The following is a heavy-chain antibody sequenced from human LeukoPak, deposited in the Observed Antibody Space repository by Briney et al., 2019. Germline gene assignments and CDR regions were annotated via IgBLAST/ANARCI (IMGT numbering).Heavy chain of an antibody. V-gene: IGHV3-21*01. D-gene: IGHD6-19*01. CDR2: ISPSSNYI. Sequence: GGSLRLSCAASGFTFSSCSMTWVRQAPGKGLEWVSSISPSSNYIYYADSLKGRFTISRDNAKNSLYLQMNSLRAEDTAVYYCARTPASSGSYWFDPWGQGTLVTVSS. J-gene: IGHJ5*02. CDR3: ARTPASSGSYWFDP. CDR1: GFTFSSCS.